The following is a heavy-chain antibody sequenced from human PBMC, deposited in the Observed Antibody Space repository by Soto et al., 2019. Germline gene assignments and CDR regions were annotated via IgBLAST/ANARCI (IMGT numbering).Heavy chain of an antibody. J-gene: IGHJ4*02. D-gene: IGHD2-15*01. CDR3: ARSLKRYCSGGSCTSPLTY. CDR1: GFTFSSYW. CDR2: IKQDGSEK. V-gene: IGHV3-7*01. Sequence: SGGSLRLSCAASGFTFSSYWMSWVRQAPGKGLEWVANIKQDGSEKYYVDSVKGRFTISRDNAKNSLYLQMNSLRAEDTAVYYCARSLKRYCSGGSCTSPLTYWGQGTLVTVSS.